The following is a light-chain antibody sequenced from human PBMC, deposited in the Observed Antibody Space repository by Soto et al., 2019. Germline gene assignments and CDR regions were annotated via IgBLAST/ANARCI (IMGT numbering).Light chain of an antibody. Sequence: EIVLTQSPGALSLSPGERATLLCRASQTISSTFLAWYQQKPGQAPRLLIYGASSRATGIPDRFSGSGSGTDLTLTISRLAPEDFAVYYCQQFGSSPTFGGGTKVEIK. CDR1: QTISSTF. CDR3: QQFGSSPT. CDR2: GAS. V-gene: IGKV3-20*01. J-gene: IGKJ4*01.